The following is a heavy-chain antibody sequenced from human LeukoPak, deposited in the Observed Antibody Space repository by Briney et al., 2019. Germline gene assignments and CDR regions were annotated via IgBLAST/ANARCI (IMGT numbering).Heavy chain of an antibody. CDR2: ITSSGDSI. V-gene: IGHV3-23*01. CDR3: AKENPVGGTNYFDY. CDR1: GFIFSSYP. D-gene: IGHD1-26*01. Sequence: GSLRLSCAASGFIFSSYPMSWVRQAPGKGLEWVSAITSSGDSIYYADSVQGRFTISRDNSKNTLSLQMNTLRAEDTAVYYCAKENPVGGTNYFDYWGQGTLVTVSS. J-gene: IGHJ4*02.